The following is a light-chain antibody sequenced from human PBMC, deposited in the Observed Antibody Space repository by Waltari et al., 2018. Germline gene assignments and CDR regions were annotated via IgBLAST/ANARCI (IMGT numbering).Light chain of an antibody. J-gene: IGLJ3*02. CDR1: SSDIRSYNS. CDR2: DVN. Sequence: SALTQPASVSGSPGQSITISCTATSSDIRSYNSATWYQQPPAKAPKLMIYDVNTPPSGVSYRFSGSKSGNTASLTISGLQAEDEADYYCSSYSRITTSVVFGGGTKLTVL. V-gene: IGLV2-14*01. CDR3: SSYSRITTSVV.